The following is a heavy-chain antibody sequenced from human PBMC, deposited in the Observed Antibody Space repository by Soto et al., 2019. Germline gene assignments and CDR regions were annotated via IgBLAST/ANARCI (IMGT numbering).Heavy chain of an antibody. CDR1: GGSISSSSYY. CDR2: VYYGGST. CDR3: ARGGNGITIFGVVITQPRPFYNWFDP. J-gene: IGHJ5*02. Sequence: PSETLSLTCTVSGGSISSSSYYWGWIRQPPGKGLEWIGNVYYGGSTYYNPSLKSRVTISVETSKSQFSLKLSSVTAADTAVYYCARGGNGITIFGVVITQPRPFYNWFDPWGQGTLVTVSS. D-gene: IGHD3-3*01. V-gene: IGHV4-39*01.